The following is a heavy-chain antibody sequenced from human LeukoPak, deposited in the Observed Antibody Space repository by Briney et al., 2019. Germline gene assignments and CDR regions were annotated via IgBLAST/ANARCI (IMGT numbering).Heavy chain of an antibody. J-gene: IGHJ4*02. Sequence: ASVKVSCKASGYTFTSYDINWVRQATGQGLEWMGWMNPNSGNTGYAQKFQGRVTMTRNTSISTAYMELSSLRSEDTAVYYCAIGDYYDSSGYFQEDYCGQGTLVTVS. CDR3: AIGDYYDSSGYFQEDY. V-gene: IGHV1-8*01. CDR1: GYTFTSYD. CDR2: MNPNSGNT. D-gene: IGHD3-22*01.